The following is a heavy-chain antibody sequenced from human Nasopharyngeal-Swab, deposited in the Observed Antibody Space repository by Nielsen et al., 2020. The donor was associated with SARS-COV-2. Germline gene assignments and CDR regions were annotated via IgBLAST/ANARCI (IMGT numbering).Heavy chain of an antibody. D-gene: IGHD3-3*01. CDR3: ARAVYYVFWSGSKGGGVDY. CDR2: ISPNSGGT. V-gene: IGHV1-2*06. Sequence: WVRQAPGQGLEWVGRISPNSGGTNFAQKFQGRVTMTGDTSINTAYMELTRLRSDDTAVYYCARAVYYVFWSGSKGGGVDYWGQGTLVTVSS. J-gene: IGHJ4*02.